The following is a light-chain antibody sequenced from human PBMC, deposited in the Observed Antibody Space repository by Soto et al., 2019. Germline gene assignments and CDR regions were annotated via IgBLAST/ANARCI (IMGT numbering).Light chain of an antibody. Sequence: QSALTHPASVSVSPGHSITISCTGTGSDVGYYNYVSWYQQHPGKAPKLMIYEVSNRPSGVSNRFSGSKSVNTASLTISGLQAEDEADYYCSSSTSSRSYVFGTGTKVTVL. CDR2: EVS. CDR1: GSDVGYYNY. J-gene: IGLJ1*01. CDR3: SSSTSSRSYV. V-gene: IGLV2-14*01.